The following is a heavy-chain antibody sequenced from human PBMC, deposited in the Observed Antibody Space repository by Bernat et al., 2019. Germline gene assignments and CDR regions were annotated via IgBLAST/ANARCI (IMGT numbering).Heavy chain of an antibody. CDR3: ARVRYSNHPFDY. D-gene: IGHD6-13*01. J-gene: IGHJ4*02. V-gene: IGHV3-33*01. Sequence: QMQLVESGGGVVQPGRSLRLSCAASGFTFSSYGMHWVRQAPGKGLEWVAVIWYDGSNKYYVDSVKGRFTISRDNSKNTLYLQMNSLRAEDTAVYYCARVRYSNHPFDYWGQGTLVTVSS. CDR1: GFTFSSYG. CDR2: IWYDGSNK.